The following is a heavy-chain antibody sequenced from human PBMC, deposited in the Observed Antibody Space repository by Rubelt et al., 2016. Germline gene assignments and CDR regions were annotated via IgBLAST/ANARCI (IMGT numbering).Heavy chain of an antibody. J-gene: IGHJ2*01. CDR2: MNHSGST. CDR3: ARRRRYSGSSYWYFDL. V-gene: IGHV4-34*01. D-gene: IGHD1-26*01. CDR1: GGSFSGYY. Sequence: QVQLQQWGAGLLKPSETLSLTCAVYGGSFSGYYWSWIRQPPGKGLGWVGEMNHSGSTNYNPSLKSRVTLSVDTSKNQFSLRLSSVTAADTAVYYCARRRRYSGSSYWYFDLWGRGTLVTVSS.